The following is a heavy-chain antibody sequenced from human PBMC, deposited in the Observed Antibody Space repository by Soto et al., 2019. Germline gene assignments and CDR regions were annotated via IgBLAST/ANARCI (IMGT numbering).Heavy chain of an antibody. D-gene: IGHD3-9*01. CDR3: ASGDITNDY. J-gene: IGHJ4*02. CDR1: GGTFSSYA. CDR2: IIPIFGTA. Sequence: ASVKVSCKASGGTFSSYAISWARQAPGQGLEWMGGIIPIFGTANYAQGFQGRVTITAEESTSKAHMEPRSLRSEDTAVYYWASGDITNDYWGQGTLVTVSS. V-gene: IGHV1-69*13.